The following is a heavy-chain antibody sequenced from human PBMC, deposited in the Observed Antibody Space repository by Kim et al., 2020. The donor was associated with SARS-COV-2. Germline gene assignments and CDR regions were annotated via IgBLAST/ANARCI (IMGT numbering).Heavy chain of an antibody. Sequence: GGSLRLSCTSSGFMFSKSWMTWVRQAPGKGLEWVAKIKEDGSEKYYVDSVKGRFIISRDNAKNSLFLQMNSLRAEDTAVYYCARDQSESGYWGQGTLVTVSS. CDR1: GFMFSKSW. V-gene: IGHV3-7*01. CDR2: IKEDGSEK. J-gene: IGHJ4*02. CDR3: ARDQSESGY. D-gene: IGHD3-10*01.